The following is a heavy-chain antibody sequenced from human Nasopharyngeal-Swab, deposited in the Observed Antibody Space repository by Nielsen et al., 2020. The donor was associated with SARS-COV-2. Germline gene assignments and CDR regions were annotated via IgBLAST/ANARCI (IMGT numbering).Heavy chain of an antibody. CDR1: GFTFSSYA. CDR3: ASMLLYYFDY. J-gene: IGHJ4*02. D-gene: IGHD2/OR15-2a*01. CDR2: ISYDGSNK. Sequence: GESLKISCAASGFTFSSYAMHWVRQAPGKGLEWVAVISYDGSNKYYADSVKGRFTISRDNSKTTLYLQMNSLRAEDTAVYYCASMLLYYFDYWGQGTLVTVSS. V-gene: IGHV3-30-3*01.